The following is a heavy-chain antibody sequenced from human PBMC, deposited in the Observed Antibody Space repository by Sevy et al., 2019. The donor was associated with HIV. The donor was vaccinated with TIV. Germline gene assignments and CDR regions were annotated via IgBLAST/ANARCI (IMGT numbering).Heavy chain of an antibody. J-gene: IGHJ6*02. CDR3: AKNNQYSSPSGSYYYAMDV. Sequence: GESLKISCAASGFTFSTYAMHWVRQAPGKGLEWVAVLSYDGNNKFYADSVKGRFTISRDNSKNTLYLQVNSLRADDTAVYYCAKNNQYSSPSGSYYYAMDVWGQGTTVTVSS. D-gene: IGHD6-6*01. V-gene: IGHV3-30-3*01. CDR1: GFTFSTYA. CDR2: LSYDGNNK.